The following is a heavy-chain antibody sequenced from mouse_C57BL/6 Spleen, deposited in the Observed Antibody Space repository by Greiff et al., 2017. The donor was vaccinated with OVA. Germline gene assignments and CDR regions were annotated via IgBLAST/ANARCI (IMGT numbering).Heavy chain of an antibody. V-gene: IGHV1-15*01. J-gene: IGHJ2*01. CDR2: IDPETGGT. CDR1: GYTFTDYE. Sequence: VKLQQSGAELVRPGASVTLSCKASGYTFTDYEMHWVKQTPVHGLEWIGAIDPETGGTAYNQKFKGKAILTADKSSSTAYMELRSLTSEDSAVYYCTRGYYYGSPWGQGTTLTVSS. D-gene: IGHD1-1*01. CDR3: TRGYYYGSP.